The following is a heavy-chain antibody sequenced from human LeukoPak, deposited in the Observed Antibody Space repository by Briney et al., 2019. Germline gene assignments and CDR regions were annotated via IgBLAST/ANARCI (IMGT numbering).Heavy chain of an antibody. V-gene: IGHV3-21*01. J-gene: IGHJ6*03. CDR1: GFTFSSYS. Sequence: GGSLRLSCAASGFTFSSYSMNWVRQAPGKGLEWVSSISSSSSYIYYADSVKGRFTISRDNAKNSLYLQMNSLRAEDTAAYYCAREGGSPPGYYYYYMDVWGKGTTVTVSS. CDR3: AREGGSPPGYYYYYMDV. CDR2: ISSSSSYI.